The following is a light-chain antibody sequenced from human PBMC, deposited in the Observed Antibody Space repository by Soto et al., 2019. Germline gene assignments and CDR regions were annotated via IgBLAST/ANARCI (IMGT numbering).Light chain of an antibody. V-gene: IGLV2-18*02. CDR1: SSDVGSNNG. CDR2: DVS. J-gene: IGLJ1*01. CDR3: SSYTISSTYV. Sequence: QSALTQPPSVSGSPGQSVTISCTGTSSDVGSNNGVSWYQQPPGTAPKLMIYDVSNRPSGVPDRVSGCKSGNTASLTISGLQADDEGDYYCSSYTISSTYVFGTGTKLTVL.